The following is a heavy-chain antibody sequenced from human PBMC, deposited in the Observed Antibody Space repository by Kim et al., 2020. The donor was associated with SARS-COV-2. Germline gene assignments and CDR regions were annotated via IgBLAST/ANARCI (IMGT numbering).Heavy chain of an antibody. CDR2: IYYSGST. CDR3: ARERDDFWSGYCDY. D-gene: IGHD3-3*01. J-gene: IGHJ4*02. V-gene: IGHV4-39*01. Sequence: SETLSLTCTVSGGSISSSSYYWGWIRQPPGKGLEWIGSIYYSGSTYYNPSLKSRVTISVDTSKNQFSLKLSSVTAADTAVYYCARERDDFWSGYCDYWGQGTLVTVSS. CDR1: GGSISSSSYY.